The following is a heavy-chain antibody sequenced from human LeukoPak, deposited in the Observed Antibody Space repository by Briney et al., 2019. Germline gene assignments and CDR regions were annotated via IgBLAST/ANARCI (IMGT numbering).Heavy chain of an antibody. J-gene: IGHJ4*02. V-gene: IGHV1-24*01. CDR3: ATGINYYGSGSPPRGNYYFDY. CDR2: FDPEDGET. D-gene: IGHD3-10*01. CDR1: GYTLTELS. Sequence: GASVKVSCKVSGYTLTELSMHWVRQAPGKGLEWMGGFDPEDGETIYAQKFQGRVTMTEDTSTDTAYMELSSLRSEDTAVYYCATGINYYGSGSPPRGNYYFDYWGQGTLVTVSS.